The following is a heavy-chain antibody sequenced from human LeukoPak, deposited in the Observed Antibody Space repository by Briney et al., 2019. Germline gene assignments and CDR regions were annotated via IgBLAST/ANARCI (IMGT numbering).Heavy chain of an antibody. CDR1: GGSFSGYY. D-gene: IGHD3-9*01. V-gene: IGHV4-34*01. J-gene: IGHJ6*03. CDR3: ARGDNYYYYYYMDV. Sequence: SETLSLTCAVYGGSFSGYYWSWIRQPPGKGLEWIGEINHSGSTNYNPSLKSRVTISVDTSKNQFSLKLSSVTAADTAVYYCARGDNYYYYYYMDVWGQGTMVTVSS. CDR2: INHSGST.